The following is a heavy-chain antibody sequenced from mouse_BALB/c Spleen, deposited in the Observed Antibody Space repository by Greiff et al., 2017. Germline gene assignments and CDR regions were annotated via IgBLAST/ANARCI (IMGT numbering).Heavy chain of an antibody. CDR3: ARLRYYAMDY. Sequence: EVQRVESGGDLVKPGGSLKLSCAASGFTFSSYGMSWVRQTPDKRLEWVATISSGGSYTYYPDSVKGRFTISRDNAKNTLYLQMSSLKSEDTAMYYCARLRYYAMDYWGQGTSVTVSS. J-gene: IGHJ4*01. CDR1: GFTFSSYG. V-gene: IGHV5-6*01. CDR2: ISSGGSYT.